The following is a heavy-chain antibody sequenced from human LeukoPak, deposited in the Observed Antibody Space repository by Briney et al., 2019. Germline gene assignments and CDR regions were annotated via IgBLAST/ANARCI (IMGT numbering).Heavy chain of an antibody. V-gene: IGHV3-23*01. CDR3: ARSGIKMVRGLIIKSPYHMDV. CDR2: ITSSDSST. J-gene: IGHJ6*03. CDR1: GFTFSSYA. D-gene: IGHD3-10*01. Sequence: PGGSLRLSCATSGFTFSSYAMSWVRQAPRKGLEWVSTITSSDSSTFYADSVKGRFTISRDNSKNSLSLQMNSLRAEDTAVYYCARSGIKMVRGLIIKSPYHMDVWGKGTTVTVSS.